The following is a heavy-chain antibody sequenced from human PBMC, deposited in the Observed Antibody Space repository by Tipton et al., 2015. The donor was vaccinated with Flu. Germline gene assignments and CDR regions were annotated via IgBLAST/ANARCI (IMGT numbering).Heavy chain of an antibody. J-gene: IGHJ4*02. V-gene: IGHV4-59*11. CDR2: IFHSGST. D-gene: IGHD2-2*03. CDR1: GVSLISHY. Sequence: TLSLTCTVSGVSLISHYWAWIRQPPGKGLEFIGDIFHSGSTSYNPSLKSRVTMSEDTSQNQFSLKLFSTTAADTAIYYCARLDRGYFDYWGLGTLVTVSS. CDR3: ARLDRGYFDY.